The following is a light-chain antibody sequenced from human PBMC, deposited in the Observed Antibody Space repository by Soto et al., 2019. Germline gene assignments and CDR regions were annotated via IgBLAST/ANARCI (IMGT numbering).Light chain of an antibody. J-gene: IGKJ5*01. CDR1: QSVTSN. CDR2: GAS. Sequence: EIVMTQSPATLSASPGESATLSCRASQSVTSNLAWYQQKPGQAPRLLIYGASTRATGIPARFSGSGSGTEFTLTISSLQSEDFAVYYCQQYNNWPPTFGQGTRVEIK. V-gene: IGKV3-15*01. CDR3: QQYNNWPPT.